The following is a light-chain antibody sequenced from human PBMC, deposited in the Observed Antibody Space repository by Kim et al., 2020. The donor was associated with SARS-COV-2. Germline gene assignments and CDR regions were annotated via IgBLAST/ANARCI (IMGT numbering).Light chain of an antibody. CDR2: EVS. CDR3: SSYAGSNNLV. CDR1: SSDVGGYNY. Sequence: GQLVTIPCTGTSSDVGGYNYVAWYQQHPGKAPKLMIYEVSKRPSGVPDRFSGSKSGNTASLTVSGLQAEDEADYYCSSYAGSNNLVFGTGTKVTVL. J-gene: IGLJ1*01. V-gene: IGLV2-8*01.